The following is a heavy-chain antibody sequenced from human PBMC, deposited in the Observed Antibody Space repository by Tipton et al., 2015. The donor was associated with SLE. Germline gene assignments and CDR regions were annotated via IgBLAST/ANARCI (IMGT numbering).Heavy chain of an antibody. J-gene: IGHJ4*02. D-gene: IGHD3-10*01. Sequence: TLSLTCTVSGGSLSSGGYYWNWIRHHPEKGLEWIGNVYHSGSTQYNPSLKSRLTISADTSENQFSLKLTSVTAADTAIYFCAREPNIDPPYYYFDHWGQGALVTVSS. V-gene: IGHV4-31*03. CDR1: GGSLSSGGYY. CDR2: VYHSGST. CDR3: AREPNIDPPYYYFDH.